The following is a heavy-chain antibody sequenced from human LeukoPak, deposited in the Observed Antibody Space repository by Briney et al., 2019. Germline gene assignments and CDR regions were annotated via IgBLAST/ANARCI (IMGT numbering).Heavy chain of an antibody. CDR3: ARGKLLWIQLRRSYYYYYMDV. D-gene: IGHD5-18*01. V-gene: IGHV1-8*01. J-gene: IGHJ6*03. Sequence: ASVKVSCKAAGYTFTSYDIIWVRQATGQGLEWMGWMNPNSGNTGYAQKFQGRVTMTRNTSISTAYMELSSLRSEDTAVYYCARGKLLWIQLRRSYYYYYMDVWGKGTTVTVSS. CDR2: MNPNSGNT. CDR1: GYTFTSYD.